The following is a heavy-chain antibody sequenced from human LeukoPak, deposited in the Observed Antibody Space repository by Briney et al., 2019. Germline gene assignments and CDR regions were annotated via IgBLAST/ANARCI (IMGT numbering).Heavy chain of an antibody. CDR2: ISYDGSNK. CDR3: ARDPSYYDYVWGSYPHWYGMDV. D-gene: IGHD3-16*02. Sequence: PGRSLRLSCAASGFTFSSYAMHWVRQAPGKGLEWVAVISYDGSNKYYADSVKGRFTISRDNSKNTLYLQMSSLRAEDTAVYYCARDPSYYDYVWGSYPHWYGMDVWGQGTTVTVSS. J-gene: IGHJ6*02. V-gene: IGHV3-30-3*01. CDR1: GFTFSSYA.